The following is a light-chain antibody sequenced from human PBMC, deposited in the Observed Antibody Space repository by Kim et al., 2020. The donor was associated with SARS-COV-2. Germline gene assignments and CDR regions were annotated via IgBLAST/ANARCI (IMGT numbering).Light chain of an antibody. J-gene: IGKJ2*01. CDR1: QGISNY. V-gene: IGKV1-27*01. CDR3: QQCKGSPWT. Sequence: DIQMTQSPSSLSASVGDRVTITCRASQGISNYLAWYQQKPGKVPKLLIYAASVLRSGVPSRFSGSGSGTDFTLTITSLQPEDVAVYYCQQCKGSPWTLGHGTRLDIK. CDR2: AAS.